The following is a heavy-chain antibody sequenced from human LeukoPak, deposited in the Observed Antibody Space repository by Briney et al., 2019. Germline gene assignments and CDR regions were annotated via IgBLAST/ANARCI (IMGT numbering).Heavy chain of an antibody. Sequence: PGGSLRLSCAASGFTFSSYSMNWVRQAPGKGLEWVSYISSSSSTIYYADSVKGRFTISRDNAKNSLYLQMNSLRGEDTAVYYCARDPPADYWGQGTLVTVSS. CDR1: GFTFSSYS. CDR2: ISSSSSTI. J-gene: IGHJ4*02. CDR3: ARDPPADY. V-gene: IGHV3-48*01.